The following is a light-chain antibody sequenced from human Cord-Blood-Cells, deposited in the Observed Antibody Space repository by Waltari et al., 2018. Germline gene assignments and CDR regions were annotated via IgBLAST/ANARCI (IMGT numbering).Light chain of an antibody. CDR1: QSISSY. J-gene: IGKJ1*01. Sequence: DIQMTKSQSSLSASVGDRVTIPCRASQSISSYLNWYQQKPGKAPKLLIYAASSLQSGVPSRFSGSGSGTDFTLTISSLQPEDFATYYCQQSYSTPRTFGQGTKVEIK. V-gene: IGKV1-39*01. CDR3: QQSYSTPRT. CDR2: AAS.